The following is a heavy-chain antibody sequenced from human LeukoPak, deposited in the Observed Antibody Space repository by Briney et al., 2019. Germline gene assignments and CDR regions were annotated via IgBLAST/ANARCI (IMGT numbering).Heavy chain of an antibody. D-gene: IGHD3-10*01. J-gene: IGHJ4*02. CDR1: GASISSYY. CDR2: LYISGST. CDR3: ARDLSGSLYFDY. Sequence: SETLSLTCTVSGASISSYYYNWIRQTAGGGLEWIGRLYISGSTDYNPSLKSRVTISVDTSSNQFSLKLNSVTAADTAVYFCARDLSGSLYFDYWGQGVLVTVSS. V-gene: IGHV4-4*07.